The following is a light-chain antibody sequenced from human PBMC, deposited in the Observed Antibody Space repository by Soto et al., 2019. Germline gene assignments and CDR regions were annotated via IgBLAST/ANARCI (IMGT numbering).Light chain of an antibody. Sequence: EIGLTLSPVTVSLSQRERATLSCRASQSVSSYLAWYQQKPGQAPRLLIYGASSRATGIPDRFSGSGAGTDFTLTISRLEPEDFAVYYCQQYGSSPRTFGQGTRLEIK. V-gene: IGKV3-20*01. J-gene: IGKJ5*01. CDR2: GAS. CDR1: QSVSSY. CDR3: QQYGSSPRT.